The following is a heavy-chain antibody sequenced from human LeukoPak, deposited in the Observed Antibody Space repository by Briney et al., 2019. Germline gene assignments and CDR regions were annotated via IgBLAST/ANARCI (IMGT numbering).Heavy chain of an antibody. Sequence: SVKVSCKASGGTFTSYAISWVRQAPGQGLEWMGGIIPIFGTANYAQKFQGRVTITADESTSTAYMELSSLSSEDTAVYYCARERAAAGTSFDYWGQGTLVTVSS. D-gene: IGHD6-13*01. J-gene: IGHJ4*02. CDR2: IIPIFGTA. CDR3: ARERAAAGTSFDY. CDR1: GGTFTSYA. V-gene: IGHV1-69*13.